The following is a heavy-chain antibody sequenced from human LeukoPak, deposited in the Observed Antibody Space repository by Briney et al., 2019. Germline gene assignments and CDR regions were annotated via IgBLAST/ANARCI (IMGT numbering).Heavy chain of an antibody. D-gene: IGHD1-26*01. CDR1: GYSISSGDYY. CDR2: IYYSGST. CDR3: ARGALGINYMDV. V-gene: IGHV4-30-4*08. Sequence: SETLSLTCAVSGYSISSGDYYWSWIRQPPGKGLEWIGYIYYSGSTYYNPSLKSRVTISVDTSKNQFSLKLSSVTAADTAVYYCARGALGINYMDVWGKGTTVTVSS. J-gene: IGHJ6*03.